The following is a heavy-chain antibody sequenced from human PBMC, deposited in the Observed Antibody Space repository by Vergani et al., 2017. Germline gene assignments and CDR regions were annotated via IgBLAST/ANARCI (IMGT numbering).Heavy chain of an antibody. V-gene: IGHV3-33*03. Sequence: QVQLVESGGGVVQPGTSLRLSCAASGFIFKNHGMQWVRQAPGKGLEWVALIWDDGSKKNYGDSMKGRFTISRDNSKNTLYLQMNSLRAEDTAVYYCAKEFWGSSGWYRGPFDYWGQGTLVTVSS. CDR1: GFIFKNHG. CDR2: IWDDGSKK. D-gene: IGHD6-19*01. J-gene: IGHJ4*02. CDR3: AKEFWGSSGWYRGPFDY.